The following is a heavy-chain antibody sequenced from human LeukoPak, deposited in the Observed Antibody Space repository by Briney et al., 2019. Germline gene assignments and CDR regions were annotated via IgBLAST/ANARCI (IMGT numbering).Heavy chain of an antibody. D-gene: IGHD4-17*01. V-gene: IGHV4-39*01. CDR3: AGDVSYGDYTTPFAY. CDR1: GGSINSNNYY. Sequence: PSETLSLTCTVSGGSINSNNYYWAWIRQSPGKGLEWIGSIYYSGNTYYNPSLKSRVTIFVDTSTNQISLKLSSVTAADTAVYYCAGDVSYGDYTTPFAYWGQGTLVTVSS. J-gene: IGHJ4*02. CDR2: IYYSGNT.